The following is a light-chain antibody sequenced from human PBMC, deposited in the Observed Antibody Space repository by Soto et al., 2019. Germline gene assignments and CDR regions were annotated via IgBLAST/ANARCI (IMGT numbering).Light chain of an antibody. CDR1: QGISSY. J-gene: IGKJ1*01. Sequence: AIRMTQSPSSLSASTGDRVTITCRASQGISSYLAWYQRKPGKAPKLLIYAASTLQSGVPSRFSGSGSGTDFTLTISCLQSEDFATYYCQQYYSYPGTFGQGTKVDIK. V-gene: IGKV1-8*01. CDR2: AAS. CDR3: QQYYSYPGT.